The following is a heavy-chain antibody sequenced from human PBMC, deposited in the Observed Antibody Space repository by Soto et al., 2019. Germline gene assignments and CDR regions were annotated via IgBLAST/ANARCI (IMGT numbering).Heavy chain of an antibody. J-gene: IGHJ6*02. CDR2: IIPFFKGT. CDR3: ARDVPLNYYDGTFSYYALDV. CDR1: GGAFRGHA. D-gene: IGHD3-16*01. Sequence: GASVKVSCKASGGAFRGHAISWLRQASGQGLEWMGGIIPFFKGTNYAQKFQGRVTITADDSTSTAHMDLYSLRSEDTAVYYCARDVPLNYYDGTFSYYALDVWGQGTTVIVSS. V-gene: IGHV1-69*13.